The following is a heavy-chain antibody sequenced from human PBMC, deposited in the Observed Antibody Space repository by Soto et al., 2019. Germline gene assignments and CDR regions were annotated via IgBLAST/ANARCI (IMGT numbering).Heavy chain of an antibody. D-gene: IGHD2-15*01. Sequence: GGSLRLSCAASGFTFSSYEMNWVRQAPGKGLEWVSYISGSGSTIYYADSVKGRFTISRDNAKNSLYLQMNSLRAEDTAVYYCASTAPDCSGGSCLGYWGQGTLVTVSS. V-gene: IGHV3-48*03. CDR1: GFTFSSYE. CDR3: ASTAPDCSGGSCLGY. J-gene: IGHJ4*02. CDR2: ISGSGSTI.